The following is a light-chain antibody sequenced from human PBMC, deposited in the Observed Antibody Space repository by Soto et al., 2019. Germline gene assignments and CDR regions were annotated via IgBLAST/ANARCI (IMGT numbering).Light chain of an antibody. Sequence: DIQMSQSPSTLSASVGERVTITCRASQSISTWLAWYQQKPGKAPKLLXYKASSSESGVPSRFSGSGSGTEFTLTINSLQSDDFATYYCQEYNSYSRGTFGQGTKVDIK. V-gene: IGKV1-5*03. J-gene: IGKJ1*01. CDR2: KAS. CDR1: QSISTW. CDR3: QEYNSYSRGT.